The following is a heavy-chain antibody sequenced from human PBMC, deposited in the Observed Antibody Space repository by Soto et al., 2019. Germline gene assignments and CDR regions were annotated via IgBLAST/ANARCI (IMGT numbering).Heavy chain of an antibody. J-gene: IGHJ4*02. CDR3: ARYHRDRLDY. CDR2: IYSGGST. Sequence: EVQLVESGGGLVQPGGSLRLSCAASGFTVSSNYMSWVRQAPGKGLEWVSVIYSGGSTYYADYVKGRFTITSDNSQNKLYLKMNSLGAEDTAVYYCARYHRDRLDYWGQGTLVTVSS. D-gene: IGHD2-21*02. CDR1: GFTVSSNY. V-gene: IGHV3-66*01.